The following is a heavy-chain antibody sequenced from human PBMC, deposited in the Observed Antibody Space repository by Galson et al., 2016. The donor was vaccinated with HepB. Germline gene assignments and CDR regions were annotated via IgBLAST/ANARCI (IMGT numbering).Heavy chain of an antibody. Sequence: SETLSLTCTVSGASIGSSNWWSWVRQSPGKGLEWIGEISHTGSTNHNPSLKSRATFSVDRSKNQFSLNLTSVTAADTAVYFCARGLSSRFLAMSYYFALWGQGALGTVSS. CDR2: ISHTGST. J-gene: IGHJ4*02. V-gene: IGHV4-4*02. D-gene: IGHD3-10*01. CDR3: ARGLSSRFLAMSYYFAL. CDR1: GASIGSSNW.